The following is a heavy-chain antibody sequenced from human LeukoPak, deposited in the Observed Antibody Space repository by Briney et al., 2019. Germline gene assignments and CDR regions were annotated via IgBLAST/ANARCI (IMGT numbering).Heavy chain of an antibody. V-gene: IGHV4-59*01. CDR2: IYYSGST. CDR3: ARALGLRLGELSLFDY. Sequence: SETLSLTCTVSGGSISSYYWSWIRQPPGKGLEWIGYIYYSGSTNYNPSLKSRVTISVDTSENQFSLKLSSVTAADTAVYYCARALGLRLGELSLFDYWGQGTLVTVSS. CDR1: GGSISSYY. D-gene: IGHD3-16*02. J-gene: IGHJ4*02.